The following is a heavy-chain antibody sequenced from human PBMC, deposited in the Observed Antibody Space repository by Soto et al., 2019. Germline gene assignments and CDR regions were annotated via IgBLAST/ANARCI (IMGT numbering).Heavy chain of an antibody. CDR3: ARYAYISGYYQFDY. CDR1: GFTFSSYW. J-gene: IGHJ4*02. CDR2: IHFDGSTT. D-gene: IGHD6-19*01. Sequence: EVQLVESGGGLVQPGGSLRLSCAASGFTFSSYWMHWVRQVPGKGLVWVSRIHFDGSTTHYADSVKGRFTISRDNAKNTLSLHMNRLTAEYTAVYYCARYAYISGYYQFDYWGQGTLVTVSS. V-gene: IGHV3-74*01.